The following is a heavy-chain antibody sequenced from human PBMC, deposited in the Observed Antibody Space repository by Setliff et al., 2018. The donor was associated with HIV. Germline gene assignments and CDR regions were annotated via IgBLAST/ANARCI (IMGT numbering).Heavy chain of an antibody. V-gene: IGHV4-59*01. J-gene: IGHJ4*02. CDR2: IYVYNSERT. CDR1: GGSLSGYY. D-gene: IGHD6-19*01. Sequence: SETLSLTCSVSGGSLSGYYWSWIRQPPGKGLEWIGYIYVYNSERTNYNPSLTSRVTISVDTSRNQFSLKMTSVTAADTAIYYCARAVNFDYWGQGTQVTVS. CDR3: ARAVNFDY.